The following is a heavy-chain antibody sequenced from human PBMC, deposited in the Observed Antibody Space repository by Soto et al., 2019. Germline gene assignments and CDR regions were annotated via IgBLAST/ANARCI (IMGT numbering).Heavy chain of an antibody. V-gene: IGHV1-2*02. CDR1: GYTFTGYY. CDR2: INPNSGGT. Sequence: ASVKVSCKASGYTFTGYYMHWVRQAPGQGLEWMGWINPNSGGTNYAQKFQGRVTMTRDTSISTAYMELSRLRSDDTAVYYCARAATIFRVVTSFDYWGQGTLVTVSS. D-gene: IGHD3-3*01. CDR3: ARAATIFRVVTSFDY. J-gene: IGHJ4*02.